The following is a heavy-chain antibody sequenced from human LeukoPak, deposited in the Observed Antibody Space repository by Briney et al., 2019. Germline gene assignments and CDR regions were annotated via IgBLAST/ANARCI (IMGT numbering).Heavy chain of an antibody. J-gene: IGHJ4*02. CDR1: GFVFSIYT. D-gene: IGHD2/OR15-2a*01. V-gene: IGHV3-64D*06. CDR3: VKDFGRVRGTPDS. Sequence: GGSLRLSCSASGFVFSIYTMYWVRQAPGKGPEYVSTISGSGNGGSIYYADSVKGRFTISRDDSKSIVYLQMNGLRSEDTAVYYCVKDFGRVRGTPDSWGQGTLVTDSS. CDR2: ISGSGNGGSI.